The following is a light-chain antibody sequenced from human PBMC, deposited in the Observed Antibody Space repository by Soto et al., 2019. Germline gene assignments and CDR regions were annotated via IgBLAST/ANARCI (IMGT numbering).Light chain of an antibody. J-gene: IGKJ1*01. CDR1: QDISSW. CDR2: AAS. Sequence: DIQMTQSPSSWSASVGDRVTITCRASQDISSWLGWYQQKPGKAPKVLIFAASSLQSGVPSRFSGSGSGTDFTLTISCLQSEDFATYYCQQYYSFPWTFGQGTKVDIK. CDR3: QQYYSFPWT. V-gene: IGKV1D-16*01.